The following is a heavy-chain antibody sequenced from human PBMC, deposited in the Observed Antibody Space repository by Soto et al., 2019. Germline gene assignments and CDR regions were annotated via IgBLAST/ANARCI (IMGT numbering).Heavy chain of an antibody. J-gene: IGHJ2*01. D-gene: IGHD2-15*01. V-gene: IGHV1-18*01. Sequence: QAQLVQSGAEVKKPGASVKVSCQAGGYTFADYGISWVRQAPGQGLEWVGWIGPYNGNTNYAQNLQDRVTMTTDTSTNTAYMELGSLRSDDTALYYCARCYCTVGSCYTCWHFDLWGRGTLLTVSS. CDR1: GYTFADYG. CDR2: IGPYNGNT. CDR3: ARCYCTVGSCYTCWHFDL.